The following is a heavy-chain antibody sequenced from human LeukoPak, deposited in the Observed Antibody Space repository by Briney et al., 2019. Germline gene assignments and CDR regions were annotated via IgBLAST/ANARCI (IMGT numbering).Heavy chain of an antibody. CDR3: ARIEYSSSCDY. D-gene: IGHD6-6*01. Sequence: SETLSLTCAVSGGSISTAHWWNWVRQSPGKGLEWIGEIYHRGNSNYNPSLKSRVSISVDTSKNQFSLKVTSLTAADTAVYYCARIEYSSSCDYWGQGTLVTVSS. V-gene: IGHV4-4*02. CDR1: GGSISTAHW. CDR2: IYHRGNS. J-gene: IGHJ4*02.